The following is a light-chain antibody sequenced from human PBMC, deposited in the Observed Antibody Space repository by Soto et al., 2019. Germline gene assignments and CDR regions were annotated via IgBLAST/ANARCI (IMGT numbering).Light chain of an antibody. CDR2: DAS. Sequence: ESVLTQSQGTLSVSPGERVTLSCRASQTFGRTYLAWYQKKPGQSPRLLIYDASSRATGIPDRFSGSGSGTDFTLTISRLEPEDYAVYHCQQFGTSPLYTFGQGTKVEIK. J-gene: IGKJ2*01. CDR1: QTFGRTY. V-gene: IGKV3-20*01. CDR3: QQFGTSPLYT.